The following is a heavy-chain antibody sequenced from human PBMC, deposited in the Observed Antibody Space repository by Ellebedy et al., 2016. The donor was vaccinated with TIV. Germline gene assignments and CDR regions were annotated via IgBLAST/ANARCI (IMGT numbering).Heavy chain of an antibody. CDR2: IHKDGSER. CDR3: VRGGARSSWYWRL. V-gene: IGHV3-7*03. CDR1: GFSFSTYG. D-gene: IGHD6-13*01. J-gene: IGHJ4*02. Sequence: PGGSLRLSCAASGFSFSTYGMNWVRQAPGKGLAWVATIHKDGSERYYVDSVKGRFTVSRDNTRDMLFLEMSSLKADDTGIYYCVRGGARSSWYWRLWGQGTLVTVSA.